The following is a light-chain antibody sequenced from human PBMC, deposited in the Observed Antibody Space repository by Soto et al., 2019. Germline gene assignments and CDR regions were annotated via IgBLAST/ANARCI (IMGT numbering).Light chain of an antibody. Sequence: EIVMAQSPATLSVSPGERATLSCRASQSVSSNLAWYQRKPGQAPRLLIYGASTRATGIPARFGGSGSGTEFTLTISSLQSADFAVYYCQHYNHWPPWTFGPGPKADIK. J-gene: IGKJ1*01. CDR1: QSVSSN. V-gene: IGKV3-15*01. CDR3: QHYNHWPPWT. CDR2: GAS.